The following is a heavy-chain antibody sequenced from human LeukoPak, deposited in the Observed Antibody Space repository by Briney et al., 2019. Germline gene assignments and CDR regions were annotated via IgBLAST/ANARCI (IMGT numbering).Heavy chain of an antibody. D-gene: IGHD2-2*01. V-gene: IGHV4-59*08. CDR3: ARGVVVPARWFDP. CDR1: GGSISSYY. J-gene: IGHJ5*02. CDR2: IYYSGST. Sequence: SETLSLTCTVSGGSISSYYWSWIRQPPGKGLEWIGYIYYSGSTYYNPSLKSRVTISVDTSKNQFSLKLSSVTAADTAVYYCARGVVVPARWFDPWGQGTLVTVSS.